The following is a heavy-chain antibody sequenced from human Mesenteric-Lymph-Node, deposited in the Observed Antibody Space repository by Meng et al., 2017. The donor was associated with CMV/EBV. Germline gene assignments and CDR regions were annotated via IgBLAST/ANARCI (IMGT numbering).Heavy chain of an antibody. D-gene: IGHD1-26*01. V-gene: IGHV3-30*02. CDR3: AKDGAREGATYKYYYGMDV. CDR1: GFTFSSYA. J-gene: IGHJ6*02. CDR2: IRYDGSNK. Sequence: GESLKISCAASGFTFSSYAMHWVRQAPGKGLEWVAFIRYDGSNKNYADSVKGRFTISRDNSKNTLYLQMNSLRAEDTAVYYCAKDGAREGATYKYYYGMDVWGQGTTVTVSS.